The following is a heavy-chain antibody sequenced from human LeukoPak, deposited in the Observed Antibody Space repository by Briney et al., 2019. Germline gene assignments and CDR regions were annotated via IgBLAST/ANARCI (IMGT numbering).Heavy chain of an antibody. V-gene: IGHV4-34*01. CDR3: ARTHFDSLGWFDP. J-gene: IGHJ5*02. CDR1: GGSFSGYY. CDR2: INHSGST. Sequence: SETLSLTCAVYGGSFSGYYWSWIRQPPGKGLEWIGEINHSGSTNYNPSLKSRVTISVDTSKNQFSLKLSSVTAADTALYFCARTHFDSLGWFDPWGQGIQVLVSS. D-gene: IGHD3-9*01.